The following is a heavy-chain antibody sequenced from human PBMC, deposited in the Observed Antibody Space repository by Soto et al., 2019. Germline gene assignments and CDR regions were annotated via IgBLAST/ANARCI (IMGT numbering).Heavy chain of an antibody. J-gene: IGHJ4*02. CDR3: AREYGSYPYYFDY. Sequence: QVQLQESGPGLVKPSETLSLTCTVSGGSVSSGVYYWSWIRQPPGKGLEWIGYIYYSGNTNYNPSLKSRFTISVDTSKNQFSLNLTSVTAADSAVYYCAREYGSYPYYFDYWGQGTLVTVSS. CDR1: GGSVSSGVYY. D-gene: IGHD1-26*01. V-gene: IGHV4-61*08. CDR2: IYYSGNT.